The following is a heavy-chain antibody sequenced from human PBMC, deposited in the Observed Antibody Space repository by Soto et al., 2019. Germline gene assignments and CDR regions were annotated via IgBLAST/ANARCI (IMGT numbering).Heavy chain of an antibody. Sequence: GASVKVSCKASGGTFSSYAISWVRQAPGQGLEWMGGIIPIFGTANYAQKFQGRVTITADESTSTAYMELSSLRSEDTAVYYCASGYCTNGVCASPPYGMDVWGQGTTVTVSS. J-gene: IGHJ6*02. D-gene: IGHD2-8*01. CDR3: ASGYCTNGVCASPPYGMDV. CDR2: IIPIFGTA. V-gene: IGHV1-69*13. CDR1: GGTFSSYA.